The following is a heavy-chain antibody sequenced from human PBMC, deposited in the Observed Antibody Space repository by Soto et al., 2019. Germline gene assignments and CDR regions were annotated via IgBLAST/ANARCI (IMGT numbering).Heavy chain of an antibody. CDR1: GYSFTSYW. Sequence: PWEALKITCTGSGYSFTSYWIGCVRQMPGRGLEWRGVIYPGDSDTSYSPSFQGQVTISADKSINNASLQLSSLNASDTAMYYCARAEAGLDAFDIWGQGTMVTVSS. CDR2: IYPGDSDT. V-gene: IGHV5-51*01. CDR3: ARAEAGLDAFDI. J-gene: IGHJ3*02.